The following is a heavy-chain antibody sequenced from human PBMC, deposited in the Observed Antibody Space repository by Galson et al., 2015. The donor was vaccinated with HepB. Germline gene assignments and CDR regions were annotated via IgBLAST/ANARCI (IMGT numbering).Heavy chain of an antibody. CDR1: GGTFSSYT. D-gene: IGHD4-23*01. V-gene: IGHV1-69*02. J-gene: IGHJ4*02. Sequence: SVKVSCKASGGTFSSYTISWVRQAPGQGLEWMGRIIPILGIANYAQKFQGRVTITADKSTSTAYMELSSLRSEDTAVYYCWIGGNSDWGSDLFDYWGQGTLVTVSS. CDR3: WIGGNSDWGSDLFDY. CDR2: IIPILGIA.